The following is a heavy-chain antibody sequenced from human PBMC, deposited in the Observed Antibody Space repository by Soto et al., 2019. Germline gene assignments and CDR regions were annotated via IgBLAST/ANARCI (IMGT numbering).Heavy chain of an antibody. D-gene: IGHD3-22*01. J-gene: IGHJ6*02. CDR1: GGSVSSGSYY. Sequence: SETLSLTCTVSGGSVSSGSYYWSWIRQPPGKGLEWIGYIYYSGSTNYNPSLKSRVTISVDTSKNQFSLKLSSVTAADTAVYYRARERRGSGYYSLNYYYGMDVWGQGTTVTVSS. CDR3: ARERRGSGYYSLNYYYGMDV. CDR2: IYYSGST. V-gene: IGHV4-61*01.